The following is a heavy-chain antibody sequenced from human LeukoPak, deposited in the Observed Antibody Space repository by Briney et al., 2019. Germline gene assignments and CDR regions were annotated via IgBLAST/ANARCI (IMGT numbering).Heavy chain of an antibody. Sequence: GGCLRLSCAASGFIFSSYAMSWVRQAPGKGLEWVSAISAGGGSTYYADSVKGRFTISRDNSKNTLYLQMNSLRAEDTAVYYCAKTSLGGLYDSLPDSWGQGTLVTVSS. CDR1: GFIFSSYA. D-gene: IGHD3-22*01. V-gene: IGHV3-23*01. CDR3: AKTSLGGLYDSLPDS. J-gene: IGHJ4*02. CDR2: ISAGGGST.